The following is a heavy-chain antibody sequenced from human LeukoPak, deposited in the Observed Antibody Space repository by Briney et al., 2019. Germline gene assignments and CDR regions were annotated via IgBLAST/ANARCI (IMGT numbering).Heavy chain of an antibody. CDR1: GFIFRNYG. D-gene: IGHD6-19*01. CDR2: ISSDGSNK. V-gene: IGHV3-30*18. Sequence: TGGSLRLSCAASGFIFRNYGMYWVRQAPGKGLEWVADISSDGSNKYYADSVKGRFTISRDNSKNTLYLQMNSLRAEDAAVYYCAKDPIAVAGNNYYGMDVWGQGTTVTVSS. CDR3: AKDPIAVAGNNYYGMDV. J-gene: IGHJ6*02.